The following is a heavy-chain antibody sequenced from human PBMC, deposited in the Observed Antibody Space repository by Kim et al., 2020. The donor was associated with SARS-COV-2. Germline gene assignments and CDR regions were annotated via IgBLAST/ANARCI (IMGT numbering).Heavy chain of an antibody. Sequence: SETLSLTCSVSGGSMSSSSYYWGWIRQPPGKGLEWIGSIYYSGSTYYNPSLRSRVTISVDTSKNQFSLKLSSVTAADTAVYYCARRPPLDRSGYEWGQGTLVTVSS. V-gene: IGHV4-39*01. D-gene: IGHD3-22*01. CDR1: GGSMSSSSYY. CDR2: IYYSGST. CDR3: ARRPPLDRSGYE. J-gene: IGHJ4*02.